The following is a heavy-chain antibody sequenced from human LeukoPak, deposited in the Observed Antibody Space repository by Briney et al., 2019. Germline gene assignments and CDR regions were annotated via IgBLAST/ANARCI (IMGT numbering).Heavy chain of an antibody. CDR3: ARDEYSGYDSYYYYYYMDV. V-gene: IGHV3-30*04. D-gene: IGHD5-12*01. Sequence: PGGSLRLSCAASGFTFSSYAMHWVRQAPGKGLEWVAVISYDGSNKYYADSVKGRFTISRDNSKNTLYLQMNSLRAEDTAVYYCARDEYSGYDSYYYYYYMDVWGKGTTVTVSS. J-gene: IGHJ6*03. CDR1: GFTFSSYA. CDR2: ISYDGSNK.